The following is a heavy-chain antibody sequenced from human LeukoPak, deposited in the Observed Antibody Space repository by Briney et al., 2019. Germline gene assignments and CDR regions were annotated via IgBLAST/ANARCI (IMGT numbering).Heavy chain of an antibody. D-gene: IGHD3-3*01. CDR2: ISASGGST. CDR1: RFSFSTYA. CDR3: AKGLQHTIFGVDV. J-gene: IGHJ6*02. Sequence: GGSLRLSCAASRFSFSTYAMHWVRQAPGKGLEWVSSISASGGSTYSADSVKGRFTISRDNSKNTVYLQMSSLRAEDTAVYYCAKGLQHTIFGVDVCGQGTTVIVS. V-gene: IGHV3-23*01.